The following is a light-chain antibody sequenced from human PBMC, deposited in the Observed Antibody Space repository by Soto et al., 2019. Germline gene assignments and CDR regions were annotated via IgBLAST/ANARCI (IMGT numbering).Light chain of an antibody. V-gene: IGKV3-20*01. CDR2: GAS. Sequence: EIVLTQSPGTLSLSPGERATLSCRASQSVSSSHLAWYQQKPGQAPRLLIYGASNRATGIPDRFSGSGSGTDLTLTISRLEPEDFAVYYCQQYGSSPLFTFGPGTKVDIK. CDR1: QSVSSSH. J-gene: IGKJ3*01. CDR3: QQYGSSPLFT.